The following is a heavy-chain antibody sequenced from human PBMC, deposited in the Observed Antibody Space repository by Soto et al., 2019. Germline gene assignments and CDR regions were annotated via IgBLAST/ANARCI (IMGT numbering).Heavy chain of an antibody. CDR3: PRMPGGGWQRFFDY. D-gene: IGHD5-12*01. CDR2: ITVGGAQK. CDR1: GFNFIDHD. J-gene: IGHJ4*02. Sequence: EVKLLESGGALVQPGGSLRLSCEASGFNFIDHDMRWVRQAPGKGLEWVSSITVGGAQKDYGQSVKGRFTISRDNSNDTLFMEMDSLQVGDTAIYYCPRMPGGGWQRFFDYWGQGTVVTVSS. V-gene: IGHV3-23*01.